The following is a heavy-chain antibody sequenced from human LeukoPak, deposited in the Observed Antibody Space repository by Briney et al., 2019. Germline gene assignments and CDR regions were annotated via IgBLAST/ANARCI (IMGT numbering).Heavy chain of an antibody. D-gene: IGHD1-1*01. CDR1: GFTVSSNY. J-gene: IGHJ4*02. CDR2: IYGGVNT. V-gene: IGHV3-66*01. Sequence: HSGGSLRLSCAASGFTVSSNYMSWVRQAPGNGLEWVSVIYGGVNTVYADSVQGRFTISRDNSKNTLYLQMSSLRAEDTAVYYCAKSPKTGFLFDYWGKGTLVTVSS. CDR3: AKSPKTGFLFDY.